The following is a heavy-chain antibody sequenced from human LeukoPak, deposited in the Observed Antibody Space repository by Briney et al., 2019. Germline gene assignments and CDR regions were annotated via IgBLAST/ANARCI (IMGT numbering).Heavy chain of an antibody. D-gene: IGHD2-2*02. V-gene: IGHV4-34*01. CDR2: INHSGST. CDR3: ARRYCSSTSCYTWQLNWFDP. J-gene: IGHJ5*02. Sequence: GSLRLPCAASGFTVSSNYMSWVRQPPGKGLEWIGEINHSGSTNYNPSLKSRVTISVDTSKNQFSLKLSSVTAADTAVYYCARRYCSSTSCYTWQLNWFDPWGQGTLVTVSS. CDR1: GFTVSSNY.